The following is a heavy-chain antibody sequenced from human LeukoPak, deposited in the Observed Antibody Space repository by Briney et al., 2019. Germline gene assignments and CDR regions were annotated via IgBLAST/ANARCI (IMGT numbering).Heavy chain of an antibody. CDR1: GFSFSTYY. V-gene: IGHV3-21*01. CDR2: ISSSSTYV. Sequence: PGGSLRLSCAASGFSFSTYYVNWVRQAPGKGLEWVSCISSSSTYVYYADSVRGRFAISRDNARNSLYLQMNSLRADDTAVYYCVRENHGSFDYWGQGSLVTVSS. CDR3: VRENHGSFDY. J-gene: IGHJ4*02. D-gene: IGHD1-14*01.